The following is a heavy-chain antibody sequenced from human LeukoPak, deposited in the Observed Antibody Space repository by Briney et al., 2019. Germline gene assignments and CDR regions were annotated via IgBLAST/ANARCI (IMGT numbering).Heavy chain of an antibody. D-gene: IGHD3-22*01. V-gene: IGHV3-53*01. CDR1: GFIVSGKY. CDR2: IRSGGST. CDR3: AREGSFDSSGYNDALDI. Sequence: GGSLRLSCAASGFIVSGKYMSWVRQAPGKGLEWVSVIRSGGSTSYADSVKGRFTISRDNSKNTLYLQMNSLRAEDTAVYYCAREGSFDSSGYNDALDIWGQGTMVTVSS. J-gene: IGHJ3*02.